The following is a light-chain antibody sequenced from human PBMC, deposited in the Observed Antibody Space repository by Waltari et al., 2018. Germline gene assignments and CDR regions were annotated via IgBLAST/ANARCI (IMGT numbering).Light chain of an antibody. Sequence: QSALTQPASVSGSPGQSITISCTGTSSDVGNYNIVSWYQQHPGKAPKLMIYEVTKRPSGVSNRFSGSKSDNTASLTISGLQAEDEADYHCCSYAGSNNVIFGGGTKLTVL. CDR1: SSDVGNYNI. V-gene: IGLV2-23*02. J-gene: IGLJ2*01. CDR2: EVT. CDR3: CSYAGSNNVI.